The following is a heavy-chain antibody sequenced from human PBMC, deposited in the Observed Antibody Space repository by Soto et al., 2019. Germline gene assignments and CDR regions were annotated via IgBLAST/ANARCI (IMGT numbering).Heavy chain of an antibody. Sequence: SETLSLTCTVSGGSISSYYWSWIRQPPGKGLEWIGYIYYSGSTNYNPSLKSRVTISVDTSKNQFSLKLRSVTAAHTAVYYCASCGSGPCDYWSQGTLVTVSS. V-gene: IGHV4-59*01. CDR2: IYYSGST. J-gene: IGHJ4*02. D-gene: IGHD5-12*01. CDR1: GGSISSYY. CDR3: ASCGSGPCDY.